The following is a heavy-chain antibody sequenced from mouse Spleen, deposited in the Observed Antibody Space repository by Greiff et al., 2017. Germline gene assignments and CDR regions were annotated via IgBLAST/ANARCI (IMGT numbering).Heavy chain of an antibody. CDR2: ISSGSSTI. V-gene: IGHV5-17*01. D-gene: IGHD1-1*01. J-gene: IGHJ3*01. CDR1: GFTFSDYG. Sequence: EVQLVESGGGLVKPGGSLKLSCAASGFTFSDYGMHWVRQAPEKGLEWVAYISSGSSTIYYADTVKGRFTISRDNAKNTLFLQMTSLRSEDTAMYYCARTVGGAWFAYWGQGTLVTVSA. CDR3: ARTVGGAWFAY.